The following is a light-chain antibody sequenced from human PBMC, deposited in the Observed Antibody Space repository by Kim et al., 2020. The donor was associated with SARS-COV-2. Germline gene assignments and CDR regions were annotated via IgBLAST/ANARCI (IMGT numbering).Light chain of an antibody. J-gene: IGLJ2*01. CDR1: KLGNKY. CDR3: QSWDIRTAI. CDR2: QDN. V-gene: IGLV3-1*01. Sequence: SYELTQPPSVSVSPGQTASITCSGDKLGNKYASWYQQKPGQSPVLVIYQDNKRPSGIPDRFSGSNSGSTATLTISGTQAMDEADYYCQSWDIRTAIFGGGTKLTVL.